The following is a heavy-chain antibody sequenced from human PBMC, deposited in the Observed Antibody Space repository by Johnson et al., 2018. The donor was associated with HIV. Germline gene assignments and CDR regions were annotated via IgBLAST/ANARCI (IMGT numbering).Heavy chain of an antibody. CDR1: GFTFSSYA. Sequence: QVQLVESGGGVVQPGRSLRLSCAASGFTFSSYAMHWVRQAPGKGLEWVAVISHDGSHKYYADSVKGRFTISRDNYKNMRYLQLNSLRVEDTAVYYCVKLPVAPSYGAFDIWGQGTMVTVSS. D-gene: IGHD6-19*01. J-gene: IGHJ3*02. CDR2: ISHDGSHK. CDR3: VKLPVAPSYGAFDI. V-gene: IGHV3-30*14.